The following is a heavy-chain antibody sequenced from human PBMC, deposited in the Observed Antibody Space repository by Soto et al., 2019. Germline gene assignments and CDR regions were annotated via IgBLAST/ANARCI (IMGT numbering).Heavy chain of an antibody. CDR3: ARESEDLTSNFDY. Sequence: RLSCASSCFTFTRYSMNWVRQAPGKGLEWVSSISSTTNYIYYADSMKGRFTVSRDNAKNSVYLEMNSLSAEDTAVYYCARESEDLTSNFDYWGQGTLVTVSS. CDR1: CFTFTRYS. J-gene: IGHJ4*02. V-gene: IGHV3-21*01. CDR2: ISSTTNYI.